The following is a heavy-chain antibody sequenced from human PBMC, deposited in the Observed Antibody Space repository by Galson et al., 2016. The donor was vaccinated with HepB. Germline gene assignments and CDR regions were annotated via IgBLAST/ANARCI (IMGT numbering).Heavy chain of an antibody. CDR3: ASHGENWRLIGTYYYGMDV. J-gene: IGHJ6*02. D-gene: IGHD4-17*01. CDR2: IYNGGST. V-gene: IGHV4-59*12. CDR1: GGSISTYY. Sequence: SETLSLTCTVSGGSISTYYWSWVRQPPGKGLEWIGYIYNGGSTNYNPSLKSRVTISIDTSKNQFSLKLRSVTAADTAVYYCASHGENWRLIGTYYYGMDVWGQGTTLIVSS.